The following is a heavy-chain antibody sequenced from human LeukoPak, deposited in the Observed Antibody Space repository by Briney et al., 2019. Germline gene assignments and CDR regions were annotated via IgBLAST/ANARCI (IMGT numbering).Heavy chain of an antibody. CDR3: AKVHIIVTVPDAFDM. V-gene: IGHV3-30*18. Sequence: PGGSLRLPCAASGFTFNDYAFHWVRQAPGEGLEWVAGISSDGTNKYSADSMKGRFSISRDNFKNTLYLEMNSLRPEDTAVYYCAKVHIIVTVPDAFDMWGQGTMVTVSS. CDR1: GFTFNDYA. CDR2: ISSDGTNK. D-gene: IGHD2-21*01. J-gene: IGHJ3*02.